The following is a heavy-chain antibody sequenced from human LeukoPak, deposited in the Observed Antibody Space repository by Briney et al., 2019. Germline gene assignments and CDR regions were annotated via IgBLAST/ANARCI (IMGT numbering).Heavy chain of an antibody. D-gene: IGHD3-10*01. J-gene: IGHJ6*03. V-gene: IGHV3-7*01. Sequence: GGSLRLSCAASGFTFSSYWMSWVRQAPGKGLEWVANIKQDGSEKYYVDSVKGRFTISRDNAKNSLYLQMNSLRAEDTAEYYCARDSTMVRGTPMDVWGKGTTVTISS. CDR2: IKQDGSEK. CDR3: ARDSTMVRGTPMDV. CDR1: GFTFSSYW.